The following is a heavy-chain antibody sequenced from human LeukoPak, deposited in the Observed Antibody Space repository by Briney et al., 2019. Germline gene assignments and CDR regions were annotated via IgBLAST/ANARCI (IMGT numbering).Heavy chain of an antibody. CDR3: ATWETYYYDSSGYG. CDR1: GYTLTELS. D-gene: IGHD3-22*01. Sequence: ASVKVSCKVSGYTLTELSMHWVRQAPGKGLEWMGGFDPEDGETIYAQKFQGRVTMTEDTSTDTAYMELSSLRSEDTAVYYCATWETYYYDSSGYGWGQGTLVTVSS. V-gene: IGHV1-24*01. J-gene: IGHJ4*02. CDR2: FDPEDGET.